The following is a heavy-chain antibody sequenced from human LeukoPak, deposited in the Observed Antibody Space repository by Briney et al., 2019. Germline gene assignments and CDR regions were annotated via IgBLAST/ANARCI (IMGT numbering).Heavy chain of an antibody. V-gene: IGHV3-11*04. CDR2: ISSSGSTI. J-gene: IGHJ6*03. D-gene: IGHD5-12*01. CDR3: AREFRATGYYYYYMDV. CDR1: GFTFSDYY. Sequence: KPGGSLRLSCAASGFTFSDYYMSWIRQAPGKGLEWVSYISSSGSTIYYADSVEGRFTISRDNAKNSLYLQMNSLRAEDTAVYYCAREFRATGYYYYYMDVWGKGTTVTVSS.